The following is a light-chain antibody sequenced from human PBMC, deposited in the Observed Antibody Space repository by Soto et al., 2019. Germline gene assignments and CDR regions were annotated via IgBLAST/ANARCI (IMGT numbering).Light chain of an antibody. CDR2: TAS. CDR3: QNHNTALLT. CDR1: QDITNN. V-gene: IGKV1-27*01. J-gene: IGKJ4*01. Sequence: DIQMTQSPPSLSASVGDRVTITCRASQDITNNLAWYQQKPGEVPKLLIYTASTLQSGVPSRFSGSGSGTDFTLTISSLQPEDVATYYCQNHNTALLTFGGGTRVQIK.